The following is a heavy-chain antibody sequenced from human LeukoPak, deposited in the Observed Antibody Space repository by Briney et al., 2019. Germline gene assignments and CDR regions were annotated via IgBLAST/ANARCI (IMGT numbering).Heavy chain of an antibody. CDR3: AKDLSYGDYGAFFDY. J-gene: IGHJ4*02. Sequence: GGSLRLSCAASGFTFSSCGMHWVRQAPGKGLEWVAVISYDGSNKYYADSVKGRYTMSRDNSKNTLYLQMNSLRAEDTTVYYCAKDLSYGDYGAFFDYWGQGTLVTVSS. V-gene: IGHV3-30*18. CDR1: GFTFSSCG. D-gene: IGHD4-17*01. CDR2: ISYDGSNK.